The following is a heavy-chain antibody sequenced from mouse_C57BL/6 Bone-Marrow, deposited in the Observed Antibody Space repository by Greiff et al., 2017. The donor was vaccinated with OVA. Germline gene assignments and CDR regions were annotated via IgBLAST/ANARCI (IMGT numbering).Heavy chain of an antibody. J-gene: IGHJ2*01. CDR3: ARVYYGSSPYYFDY. CDR1: GYAFSSYW. Sequence: QVQLQQSGAELVKPGASVKISCKASGYAFSSYWMNWVKQRPGKGLEWIGQIYPGDGDTNYNGKFKGKATLTADKSSSTAYMQLSSLTSEDSAVYFCARVYYGSSPYYFDYWGQGTTLTVSS. V-gene: IGHV1-80*01. D-gene: IGHD1-1*01. CDR2: IYPGDGDT.